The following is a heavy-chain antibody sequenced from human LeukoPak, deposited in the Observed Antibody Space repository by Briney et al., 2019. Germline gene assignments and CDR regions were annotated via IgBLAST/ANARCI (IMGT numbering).Heavy chain of an antibody. CDR1: GFIFSSYG. D-gene: IGHD3-10*01. J-gene: IGHJ4*02. V-gene: IGHV3-7*01. Sequence: GSLGLSCAASGFIFSSYGMHWVRQAPGKGLEWVANINQDASEKYYVESVKGRFAISRDNAKNSLYLQMNSLRAEDTAVYYCARVRYYGSGRDFDYWGQGTLATVSS. CDR2: INQDASEK. CDR3: ARVRYYGSGRDFDY.